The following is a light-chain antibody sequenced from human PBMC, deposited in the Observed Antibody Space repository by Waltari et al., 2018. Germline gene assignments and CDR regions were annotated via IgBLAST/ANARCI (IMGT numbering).Light chain of an antibody. J-gene: IGKJ1*01. CDR1: QGISTY. Sequence: DIQMTQSPSSLSASVGDRVTITCRPSQGISTYLNWYQQKPGKAPKLLIHAASTLQSGAPSRFSGSGSWTEFTLTFSRLQPEDFATYYCQQSYSIPWTFGQGTEVEI. V-gene: IGKV1-39*01. CDR3: QQSYSIPWT. CDR2: AAS.